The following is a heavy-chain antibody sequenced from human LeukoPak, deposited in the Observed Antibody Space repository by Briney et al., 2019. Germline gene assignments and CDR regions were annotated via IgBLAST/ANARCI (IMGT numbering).Heavy chain of an antibody. D-gene: IGHD2-15*01. V-gene: IGHV4-59*01. CDR1: GGSISSYY. CDR2: IYYSGST. J-gene: IGHJ5*02. Sequence: SETLSLTCTVSGGSISSYYWSWLRQPPGKGLEGVGYIYYSGSTNYNPSLKSRVTISVDTSKNQFSLKLSSVTAADTAVYYCARADSPAYNWFDPWGQGTLVTVSS. CDR3: ARADSPAYNWFDP.